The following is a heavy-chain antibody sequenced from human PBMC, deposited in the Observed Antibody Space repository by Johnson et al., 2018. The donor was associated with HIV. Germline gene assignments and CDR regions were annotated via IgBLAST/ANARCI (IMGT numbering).Heavy chain of an antibody. J-gene: IGHJ3*02. Sequence: QEQLVESGGGVVQPGRSLRLSCAASGFTFSTYAMHWVRQAPGKGLEWVTLISYDGSNTYYADSVKGRFTISRDNAKNSLYLQMNSLRAEDAALYSCARVGVKGSSWYLGAFDIWGQGTMVTVSS. CDR3: ARVGVKGSSWYLGAFDI. CDR2: ISYDGSNT. D-gene: IGHD6-13*01. V-gene: IGHV3-30-3*01. CDR1: GFTFSTYA.